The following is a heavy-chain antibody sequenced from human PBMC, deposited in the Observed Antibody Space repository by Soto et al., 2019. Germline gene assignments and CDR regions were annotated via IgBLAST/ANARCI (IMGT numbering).Heavy chain of an antibody. Sequence: QVQLQQWGAGLLKPSETLSLTCAVYGGSFSGYYWSWIRQPPGKGLEWIGEINHSGSTNYNPSLKSRVTRSVDTSKNQVSLKLSSVTAADTAVDYCARGRGVGATPSDFDYWGQGTLVTVSS. CDR3: ARGRGVGATPSDFDY. D-gene: IGHD1-26*01. CDR1: GGSFSGYY. V-gene: IGHV4-34*01. J-gene: IGHJ4*02. CDR2: INHSGST.